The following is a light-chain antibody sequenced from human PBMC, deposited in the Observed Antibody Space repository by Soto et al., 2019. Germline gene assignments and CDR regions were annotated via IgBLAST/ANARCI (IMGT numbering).Light chain of an antibody. CDR2: GAS. Sequence: EIMLTQSPGTLSLSPGERATLSFRASQSVTSNYLAWYQRKPGQAPRLLIYGASSRATGIPDRFSGSGSGTDFTLTITRLEPEDFAVFYCQQYGTSPPTFGQGTKVEIK. CDR3: QQYGTSPPT. CDR1: QSVTSNY. J-gene: IGKJ1*01. V-gene: IGKV3-20*01.